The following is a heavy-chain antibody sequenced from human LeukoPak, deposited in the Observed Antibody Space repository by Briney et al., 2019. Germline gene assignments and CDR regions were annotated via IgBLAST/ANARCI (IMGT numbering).Heavy chain of an antibody. J-gene: IGHJ4*02. CDR3: AKALGLRAFDS. Sequence: GSSLRLSCETSGFTIRNFAMSWVRQAPGKGLEWVSSIESSGSGGETDYADSVKGRFTISRDKSRTTLILQMNNLRAEDTAMYYCAKALGLRAFDSWGQGTLVIVSS. CDR2: IESSGSGGET. V-gene: IGHV3-23*01. D-gene: IGHD3-9*01. CDR1: GFTIRNFA.